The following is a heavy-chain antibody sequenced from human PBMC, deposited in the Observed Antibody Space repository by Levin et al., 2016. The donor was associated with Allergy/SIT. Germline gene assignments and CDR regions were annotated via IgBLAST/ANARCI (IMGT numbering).Heavy chain of an antibody. CDR1: GFTFSSFE. CDR2: ISSSGSGI. CDR3: AGEFYAAKP. J-gene: IGHJ5*02. Sequence: GGSLRLSCATSGFTFSSFEMNWVRQAPGKGLEWVSHISSSGSGIYYADSVKGRFTISRDNAKNSLYLQMNSLRVDDTAVYYCAGEFYAAKPWGQGTLVTVSS. D-gene: IGHD4/OR15-4a*01. V-gene: IGHV3-48*03.